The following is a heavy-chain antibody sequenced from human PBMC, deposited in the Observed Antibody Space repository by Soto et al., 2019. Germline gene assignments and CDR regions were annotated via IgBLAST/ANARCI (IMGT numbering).Heavy chain of an antibody. D-gene: IGHD3-22*01. J-gene: IGHJ4*02. CDR2: INHSGST. CDR3: AREGSSGYYRYYDY. V-gene: IGHV4-34*01. Sequence: SETLSLAGAVYGGSFIGYYWTWIRQPPGKGLEWIGEINHSGSTNYNPSLKSRVTISVDTSKNQFSLKLSSVTAADTAVYYCAREGSSGYYRYYDYWGQGTLVTVSS. CDR1: GGSFIGYY.